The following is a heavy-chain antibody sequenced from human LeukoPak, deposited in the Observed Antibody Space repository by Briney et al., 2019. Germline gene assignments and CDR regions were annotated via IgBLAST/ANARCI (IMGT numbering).Heavy chain of an antibody. CDR2: ISSSGSII. Sequence: GGSLVLSCAASGFTFSSYEMNWVRRAPGKGREGVSYISSSGSIIYNADSVKGRFTISRNNAKNSLYLQMNSLRAEDTALYYCARGLMGGYPHFDYWGQGTLVTVSS. CDR1: GFTFSSYE. J-gene: IGHJ4*02. V-gene: IGHV3-48*03. D-gene: IGHD3-22*01. CDR3: ARGLMGGYPHFDY.